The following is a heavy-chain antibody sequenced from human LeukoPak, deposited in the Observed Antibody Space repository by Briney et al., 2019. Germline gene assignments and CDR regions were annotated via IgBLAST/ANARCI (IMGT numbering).Heavy chain of an antibody. V-gene: IGHV3-33*01. CDR1: GFTFSSYG. D-gene: IGHD6-19*01. CDR2: IWYDGSNK. Sequence: GRSLRLSCAASGFTFSSYGMHWVRQAPGKGLEWVAAIWYDGSNKYYADSVKGRFTISRDNSKNTLYLQMNSLRAEDTAVYYCARGPLYSSGWYLDYWGQGTLVTVSS. CDR3: ARGPLYSSGWYLDY. J-gene: IGHJ4*02.